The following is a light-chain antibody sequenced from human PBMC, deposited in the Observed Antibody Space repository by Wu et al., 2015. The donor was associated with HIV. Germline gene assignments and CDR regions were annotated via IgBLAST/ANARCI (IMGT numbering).Light chain of an antibody. CDR2: GAS. CDR1: QSVSSSY. Sequence: EIVLTQSPGTLSSSPGERATLSCRASQSVSSSYLAWYQQKPGQAPRLLIYGASSRATGIPDRFSGSGSGTDFTLTISRLEPEDFAVYYCQQYGSSPRFTFGPGTKVDI. J-gene: IGKJ3*01. CDR3: QQYGSSPRFT. V-gene: IGKV3-20*01.